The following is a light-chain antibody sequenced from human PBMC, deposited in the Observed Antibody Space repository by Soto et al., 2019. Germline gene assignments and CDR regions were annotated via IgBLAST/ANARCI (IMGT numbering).Light chain of an antibody. V-gene: IGLV2-14*03. CDR1: SSDIGGYNY. J-gene: IGLJ2*01. CDR3: ASYASSNTVL. Sequence: QSALTQPASVYGSPGQSITISCTGTSSDIGGYNYVSWYQQHPGKAPKLMIYDVSDRPSGVSNRVSGSKSGNTASLTISGLQAEDEAEYYCASYASSNTVLFGGGTKVTVL. CDR2: DVS.